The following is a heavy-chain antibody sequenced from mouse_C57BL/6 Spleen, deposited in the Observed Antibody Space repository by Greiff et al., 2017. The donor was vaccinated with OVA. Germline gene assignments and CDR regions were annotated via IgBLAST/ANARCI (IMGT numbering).Heavy chain of an antibody. Sequence: QVQLKQPGAELVKPGASVKLSCKASGYTFTSYWMQWVKQRPGQGLEWIGEIDPSDSYTNYNQKFKGKATLTVDTSSSTAYMQLSSLTSEDSAVYYCALYDGYFYAMDYWGQGTSVTVSS. V-gene: IGHV1-50*01. CDR2: IDPSDSYT. CDR1: GYTFTSYW. J-gene: IGHJ4*01. D-gene: IGHD2-3*01. CDR3: ALYDGYFYAMDY.